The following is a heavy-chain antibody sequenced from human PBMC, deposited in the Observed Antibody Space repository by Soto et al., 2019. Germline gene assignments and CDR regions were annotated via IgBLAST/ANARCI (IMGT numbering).Heavy chain of an antibody. CDR2: INPSGGST. V-gene: IGHV1-46*01. CDR3: ARELNRIAVAGTQVQIDP. CDR1: GYTFTNYD. D-gene: IGHD6-19*01. Sequence: ASVKVSCKASGYTFTNYDINWVRHATGQGLEWMGIINPSGGSTSYAQKFQGRVTMTRDTSTSTVYMELSSLRSEDTAVYYCARELNRIAVAGTQVQIDPWCQGTLVTVSS. J-gene: IGHJ5*02.